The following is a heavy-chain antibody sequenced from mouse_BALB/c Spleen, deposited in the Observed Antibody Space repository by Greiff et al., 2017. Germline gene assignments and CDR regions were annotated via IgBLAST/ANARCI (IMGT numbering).Heavy chain of an antibody. CDR2: INPSNGGI. D-gene: IGHD2-14*01. CDR3: TRGYYRSYYFDY. Sequence: VQLVESGAELVKPGASVKLSCKASGYTFTSYYMYWVKERSGQGLEWIGEINPSNGGINFNEKFKNKATLTVDKSSSTAYMQLSSLTSEDSAVYYCTRGYYRSYYFDYWGQGTTLTVSS. V-gene: IGHV1S81*02. CDR1: GYTFTSYY. J-gene: IGHJ2*01.